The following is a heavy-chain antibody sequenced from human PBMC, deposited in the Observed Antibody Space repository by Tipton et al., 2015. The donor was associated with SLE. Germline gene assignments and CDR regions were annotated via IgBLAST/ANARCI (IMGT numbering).Heavy chain of an antibody. J-gene: IGHJ6*03. Sequence: LRLSCTVSGDSITTSFFQWGWIRQPPGKGLEWIGSISYTGSTFYSPSLKSRVTISLDSSKNQFSLRLKSATAADTAVYYCARVGHGFDSSGYNSHYYYYMDVWGKGTTVTVSS. V-gene: IGHV4-39*07. CDR3: ARVGHGFDSSGYNSHYYYYMDV. D-gene: IGHD3-22*01. CDR1: GDSITTSFFQ. CDR2: ISYTGST.